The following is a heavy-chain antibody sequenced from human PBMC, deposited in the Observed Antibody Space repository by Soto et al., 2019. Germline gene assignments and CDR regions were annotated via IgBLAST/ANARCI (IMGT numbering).Heavy chain of an antibody. CDR2: ISSSSSYT. Sequence: QVQLVESGGGLVKPGGSLRLSCEASGFTFSDYYMSWIRQAPGKGLEWVSYISSSSSYTNYADSVKGRFTISRDNAKNSLYLQMNSLRAEDTAVYYCAARWFGELPFDPWGQGTLVTVSS. CDR3: AARWFGELPFDP. CDR1: GFTFSDYY. V-gene: IGHV3-11*05. D-gene: IGHD3-10*01. J-gene: IGHJ5*02.